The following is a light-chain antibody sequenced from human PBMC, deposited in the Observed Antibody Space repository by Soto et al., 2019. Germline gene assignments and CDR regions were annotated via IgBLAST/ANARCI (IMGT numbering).Light chain of an antibody. CDR2: DNS. CDR3: QSYDRSLSGSRV. CDR1: SSNIGAGYD. J-gene: IGLJ1*01. Sequence: QSGLKRPPSGSGAHGQRVTISCTGSSSNIGAGYDVHWYQQLPGTAPKLLIYDNSNRPSGVPDRFSGSKSGTSASLAITGLQAEDEADYYCQSYDRSLSGSRVFGTGTKVTVL. V-gene: IGLV1-40*01.